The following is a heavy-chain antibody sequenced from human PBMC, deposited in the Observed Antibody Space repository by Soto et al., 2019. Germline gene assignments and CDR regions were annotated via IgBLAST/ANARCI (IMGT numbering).Heavy chain of an antibody. CDR2: IYYSGST. J-gene: IGHJ6*02. Sequence: PSETLSLTCTVSGGSISSSSYYWGWIRQPPGKGLEWIGSIYYSGSTYYNPSLKSRVTISVDTSKNQFSLKLSSVTAADTAVYYCASPKLWFGELIYYYYGMDVWGQGTTVTVSS. CDR1: GGSISSSSYY. D-gene: IGHD3-10*01. CDR3: ASPKLWFGELIYYYYGMDV. V-gene: IGHV4-39*01.